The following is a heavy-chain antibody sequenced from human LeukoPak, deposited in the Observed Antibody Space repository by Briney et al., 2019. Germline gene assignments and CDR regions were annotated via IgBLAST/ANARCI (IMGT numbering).Heavy chain of an antibody. CDR3: ARGFDSSGYHY. J-gene: IGHJ4*02. D-gene: IGHD3-22*01. Sequence: GASVKVSCKASGYTFTSYYMHWVRQPPGQGLEWMGLINPNSGGTNYAQKFQGRITMTRDTSISTAYMKLSRLRSDDTAVYYCARGFDSSGYHYWGQGTLVTVSS. V-gene: IGHV1-2*02. CDR2: INPNSGGT. CDR1: GYTFTSYY.